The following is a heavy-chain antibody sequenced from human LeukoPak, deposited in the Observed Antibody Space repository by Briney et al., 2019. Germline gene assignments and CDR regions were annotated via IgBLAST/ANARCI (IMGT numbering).Heavy chain of an antibody. CDR1: GGTFSSYA. V-gene: IGHV1-69*05. J-gene: IGHJ4*02. CDR2: IIPIFGTA. D-gene: IGHD5-18*01. CDR3: ARGLTAMVNSIDY. Sequence: GASVKVSCKASGGTFSSYAISWVQQAPGQGLEWMGGIIPIFGTANYAQKFQGRVTTTTDESTSTAYMELSSLRSEDTAVYYCARGLTAMVNSIDYWGQGTLVTVSS.